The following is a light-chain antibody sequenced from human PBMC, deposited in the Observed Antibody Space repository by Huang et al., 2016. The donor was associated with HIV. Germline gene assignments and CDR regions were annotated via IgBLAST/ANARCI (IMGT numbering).Light chain of an antibody. Sequence: EIVMTQSPVTLSVSPGERATPSCRASQSVSRNLAWYQQRPGQAPRLLIYGTSARATGIPARFSGSGSGTEFTLTISSLQSEDSAIYYCQHYNNWPPTWTFGQGTKVEIK. CDR3: QHYNNWPPTWT. CDR2: GTS. J-gene: IGKJ1*01. CDR1: QSVSRN. V-gene: IGKV3-15*01.